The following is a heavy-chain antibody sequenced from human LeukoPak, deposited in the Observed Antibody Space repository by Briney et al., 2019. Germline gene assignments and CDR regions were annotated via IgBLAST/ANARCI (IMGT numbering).Heavy chain of an antibody. V-gene: IGHV3-30-3*01. Sequence: KPGGSLRLSCAASGFTFSTYFMHWVRQAPGKGLEWVADIASDGIHTFYVDSVKGRFTISRDNSKNTLYLQMNSLRAEDTAVYFCARERQDTILHSGAFDIWGQGTMVTVSS. D-gene: IGHD2-21*01. CDR3: ARERQDTILHSGAFDI. J-gene: IGHJ3*02. CDR1: GFTFSTYF. CDR2: IASDGIHT.